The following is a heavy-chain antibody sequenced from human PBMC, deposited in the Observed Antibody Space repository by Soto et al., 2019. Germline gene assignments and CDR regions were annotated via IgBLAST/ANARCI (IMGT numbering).Heavy chain of an antibody. J-gene: IGHJ5*02. CDR2: ISAYNGNT. CDR3: ARVVGALGHWFDP. V-gene: IGHV1-18*01. D-gene: IGHD1-26*01. Sequence: QVQLVQSGGEVKKPGASVKVSCKASGYTFTSYGISWVRQAPGQGLEWMGRISAYNGNTNYAQKLQGRVTMTTDTSTSTDYMELRSLSSDATAVYYCARVVGALGHWFDPWGQGTLVTVSS. CDR1: GYTFTSYG.